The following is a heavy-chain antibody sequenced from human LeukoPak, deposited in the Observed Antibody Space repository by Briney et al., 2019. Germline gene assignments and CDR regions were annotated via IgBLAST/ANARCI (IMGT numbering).Heavy chain of an antibody. CDR3: VRPKMAKINRHIDL. V-gene: IGHV4-39*01. D-gene: IGHD5-24*01. CDR2: NYCSGTP. CDR1: GSFVSVWNYF. Sequence: SVTLSLICIVWGSFVSVWNYFWGWVRRSRGKGVEWIGSNYCSGTPYYNPSIESRLTMSVNTSKNQISLRLSSVTAADTAVYYCVRPKMAKINRHIDLWGKGTMVTVSS. J-gene: IGHJ3*01.